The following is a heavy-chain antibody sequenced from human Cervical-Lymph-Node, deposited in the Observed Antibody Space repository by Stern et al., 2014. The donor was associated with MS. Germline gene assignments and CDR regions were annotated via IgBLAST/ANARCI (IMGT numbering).Heavy chain of an antibody. J-gene: IGHJ4*02. Sequence: EVQLVESGGGLEQPGRSLRLSCAASGFNFDDYGMHWVRQAPGKGLEWVSGISWNSDKIVYAESVKGRFTISRDNAKDSLYLQMDSLRVEDTALYYCSKDRTSSSWGVDYWGQGTLVTVSS. CDR1: GFNFDDYG. CDR2: ISWNSDKI. V-gene: IGHV3-9*01. D-gene: IGHD6-13*01. CDR3: SKDRTSSSWGVDY.